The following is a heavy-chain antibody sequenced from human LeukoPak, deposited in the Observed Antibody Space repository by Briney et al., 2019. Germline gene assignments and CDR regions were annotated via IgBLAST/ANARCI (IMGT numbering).Heavy chain of an antibody. J-gene: IGHJ6*03. V-gene: IGHV1-2*02. D-gene: IGHD6-13*01. CDR1: GYTFTGYY. Sequence: GASVKVSCKASGYTFTGYYMHWVRQAPGQGLEWMGWINPDSGGTNYAQKFQGRVTMTRDTSISTAYMELSRLRSDDTAVYYCARGQVVPTAGPYYYYMDVWGKGTTVTVSS. CDR3: ARGQVVPTAGPYYYYMDV. CDR2: INPDSGGT.